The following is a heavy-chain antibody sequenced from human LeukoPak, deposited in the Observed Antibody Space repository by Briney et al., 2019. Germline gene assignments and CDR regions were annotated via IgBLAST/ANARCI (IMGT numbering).Heavy chain of an antibody. CDR2: INPRGGST. D-gene: IGHD6-25*01. CDR1: GYTFTTYY. J-gene: IGHJ4*02. CDR3: ARVGSAAATADY. Sequence: ASVKVSCKASGYTFTTYYMHWMRQAPGQGPEWMGIINPRGGSTDYSQKFQGGITMTSDTSTSTVYMELSSLRSDDTAVYFCARVGSAAATADYWGQGTLVTVSS. V-gene: IGHV1-46*01.